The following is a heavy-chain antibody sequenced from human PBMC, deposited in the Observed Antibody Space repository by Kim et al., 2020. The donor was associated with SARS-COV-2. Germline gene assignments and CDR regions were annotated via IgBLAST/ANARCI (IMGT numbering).Heavy chain of an antibody. CDR3: TTGLSSSWYYFDY. D-gene: IGHD6-13*01. Sequence: AAPVKGRFTISRDDSKNTLYLQMNSLKTEDTAVYYCTTGLSSSWYYFDYWGQGTLVTVSS. J-gene: IGHJ4*02. V-gene: IGHV3-15*01.